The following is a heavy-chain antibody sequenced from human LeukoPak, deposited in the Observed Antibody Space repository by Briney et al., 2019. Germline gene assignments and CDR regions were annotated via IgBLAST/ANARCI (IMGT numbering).Heavy chain of an antibody. V-gene: IGHV4-59*01. CDR3: ARVGSGSYLIY. D-gene: IGHD1-26*01. CDR2: IYYSGST. Sequence: SETLSLTCTVSGGPISSYYWSWIRQPPGKGLEWIGYIYYSGSTNYNPSLKSRVTISVDTSKNQFSLKLSSVTAADTAVYYCARVGSGSYLIYWGQGTLVTVSS. J-gene: IGHJ4*02. CDR1: GGPISSYY.